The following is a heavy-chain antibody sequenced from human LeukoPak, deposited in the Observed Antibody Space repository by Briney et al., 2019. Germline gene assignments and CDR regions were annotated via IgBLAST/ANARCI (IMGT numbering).Heavy chain of an antibody. J-gene: IGHJ4*02. Sequence: ASVKVSCTASGYTFTGYYMHWVRQAPGQGLEWMGWIDPNSGGTNYAQRFQGRVTMTRDTSISTAYMELSRLRSDDTAVYYCARGDYYDSSGLLTDWGQGTLVTVSS. CDR1: GYTFTGYY. CDR2: IDPNSGGT. D-gene: IGHD3-22*01. V-gene: IGHV1-2*02. CDR3: ARGDYYDSSGLLTD.